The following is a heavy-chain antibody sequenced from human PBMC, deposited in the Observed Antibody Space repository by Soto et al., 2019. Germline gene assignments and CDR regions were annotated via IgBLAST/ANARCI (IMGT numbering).Heavy chain of an antibody. J-gene: IGHJ4*02. V-gene: IGHV4-34*01. CDR2: INHSGSA. CDR1: GGSFSGYI. Sequence: QVQLQQSGAGLLKPSETLSLTGDVYGGSFSGYIWTWIRQTPGKGLQWIGQINHSGSANYNPSLKSRVTISVHTSKSQFSLELSSVTAADPAVYYCARGLISGSHYSGGWYYFDSWGQGTQVTVSS. CDR3: ARGLISGSHYSGGWYYFDS. D-gene: IGHD1-26*01.